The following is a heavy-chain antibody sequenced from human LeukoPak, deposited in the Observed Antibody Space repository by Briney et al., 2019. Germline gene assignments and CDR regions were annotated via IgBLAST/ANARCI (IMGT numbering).Heavy chain of an antibody. Sequence: ASAEVSCKASGYTFTSYGISWVRQAPGQGLEWMGWISAYNGNTNYAQKLQGRVTMTTDTSTSTAYMELRSLRSDDTAVYYCARVGAVAGTSWFDPWGQGTLVTVSS. CDR3: ARVGAVAGTSWFDP. CDR1: GYTFTSYG. CDR2: ISAYNGNT. J-gene: IGHJ5*02. D-gene: IGHD6-19*01. V-gene: IGHV1-18*01.